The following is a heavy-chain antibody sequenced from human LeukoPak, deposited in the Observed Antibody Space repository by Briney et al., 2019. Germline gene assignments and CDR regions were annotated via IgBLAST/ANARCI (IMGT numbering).Heavy chain of an antibody. V-gene: IGHV1-24*01. J-gene: IGHJ3*02. CDR3: ATPTPGGQLVRGYAFDI. D-gene: IGHD6-13*01. Sequence: ASVKASCKVSGYTLTELSMHWVRQAPGKGLEWMGGFDPEDGETIYAQKFQGRVTMTEDTSTDTAYMELSSLRSEDTAVYYCATPTPGGQLVRGYAFDIWGQGTMVTVSS. CDR2: FDPEDGET. CDR1: GYTLTELS.